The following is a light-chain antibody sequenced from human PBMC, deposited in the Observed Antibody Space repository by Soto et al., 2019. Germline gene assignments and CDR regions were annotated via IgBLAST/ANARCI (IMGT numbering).Light chain of an antibody. V-gene: IGLV3-1*01. J-gene: IGLJ7*01. CDR3: QAWDSSTVV. CDR1: KLGDKY. CDR2: QDR. Sequence: SYELTQPPSVSVSPGQTASITGSGDKLGDKYACWYQQRPGQSPVLVIYQDRKRPSGIPERFSGSNSGNTATLTISGTQAMDEADYFCQAWDSSTVVFGGGTQLTVL.